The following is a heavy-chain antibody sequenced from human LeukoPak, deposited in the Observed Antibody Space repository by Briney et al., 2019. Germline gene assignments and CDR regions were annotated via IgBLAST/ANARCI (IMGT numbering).Heavy chain of an antibody. Sequence: SETLSLTCTVYGGSISSSSYYWGWIRQPPGKGLEWIGSIYYSGSTYYHPSLKSRVTISVDTSKNQFSLKLSSVTAADTAVYYCAREVYCSSTSCLYYYYYMDVWGKGTTVTVSS. V-gene: IGHV4-39*07. CDR2: IYYSGST. J-gene: IGHJ6*03. D-gene: IGHD2-2*01. CDR3: AREVYCSSTSCLYYYYYMDV. CDR1: GGSISSSSYY.